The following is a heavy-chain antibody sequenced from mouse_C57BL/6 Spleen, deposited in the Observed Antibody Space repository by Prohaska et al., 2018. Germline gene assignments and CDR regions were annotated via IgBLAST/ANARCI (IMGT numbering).Heavy chain of an antibody. J-gene: IGHJ1*03. Sequence: EVQLLETGGGLVQPGGSRGLSCEGSGFTFSGFWMSWVRQTPGKTLEWIGDINSDSSAINYAPSIKDRFKIFRDNDKSTLYLQMSKVRSEDTATYFCMRYGNYWYFDVWGTGTTVTVSS. CDR3: MRYGNYWYFDV. D-gene: IGHD2-1*01. V-gene: IGHV11-2*01. CDR2: INSDSSAI. CDR1: GFTFSGFW.